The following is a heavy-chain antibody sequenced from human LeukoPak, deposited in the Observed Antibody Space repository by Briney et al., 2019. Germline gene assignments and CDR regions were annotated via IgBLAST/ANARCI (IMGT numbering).Heavy chain of an antibody. Sequence: PGGSLRLSCAASGFTFSSYSMDWVRQAPGKGLEWVSSISSSSSYIYYADSVKGRFTISRDNAKHSLYVQMNSRRAEDTAVYYCASAAPADIWGRGTMVTVSS. J-gene: IGHJ3*02. CDR2: ISSSSSYI. CDR3: ASAAPADI. CDR1: GFTFSSYS. V-gene: IGHV3-21*01. D-gene: IGHD2-15*01.